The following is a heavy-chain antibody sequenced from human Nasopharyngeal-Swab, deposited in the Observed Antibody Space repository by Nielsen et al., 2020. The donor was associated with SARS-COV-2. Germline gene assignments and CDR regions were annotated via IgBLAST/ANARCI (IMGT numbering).Heavy chain of an antibody. CDR3: ARKIITIFGVESGAFDY. CDR2: MNPNSGNT. J-gene: IGHJ4*02. D-gene: IGHD3-3*01. CDR1: GYTFTSYD. V-gene: IGHV1-8*01. Sequence: ASVKVSCKASGYTFTSYDINWVRQATGQGLEWMGWMNPNSGNTGYAQKFQGRVTMTRNTSISTAYMELSSLRSEDTAVYYCARKIITIFGVESGAFDYWGQGTLVTVSS.